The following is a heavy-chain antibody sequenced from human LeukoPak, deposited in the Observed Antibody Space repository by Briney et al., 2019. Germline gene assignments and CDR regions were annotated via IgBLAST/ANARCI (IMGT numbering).Heavy chain of an antibody. J-gene: IGHJ4*02. Sequence: PGGSLRLSCGASGVTFRGYTMHWVRQAPGKGLQWVAVISWDGNKKFYADSVEGRFTISRDNSKNTLSLQMNSLRLEDTALYYCAREGGNGTSWGYFDYWGQGTLVTVSS. CDR2: ISWDGNKK. CDR3: AREGGNGTSWGYFDY. D-gene: IGHD6-13*01. V-gene: IGHV3-30*04. CDR1: GVTFRGYT.